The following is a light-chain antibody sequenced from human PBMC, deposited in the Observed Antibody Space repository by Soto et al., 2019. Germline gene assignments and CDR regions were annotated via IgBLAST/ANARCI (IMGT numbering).Light chain of an antibody. CDR1: SSDVGAYNY. CDR2: DVS. J-gene: IGLJ1*01. Sequence: QSVLTQPASVSASLGQPITISCTGTSSDVGAYNYVYWYQQHPGKAPKLIIYDVSNRPSGIPNRFSGSKSGNTASLTISGLQAEDAAYYYCNSYTRSSRYVFGTGTKVTLL. V-gene: IGLV2-14*03. CDR3: NSYTRSSRYV.